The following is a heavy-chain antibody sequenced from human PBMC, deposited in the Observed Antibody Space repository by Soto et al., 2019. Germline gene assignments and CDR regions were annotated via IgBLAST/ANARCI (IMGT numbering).Heavy chain of an antibody. CDR1: GFTFSNYG. V-gene: IGHV3-33*01. Sequence: GGPQRLSCAASGFTFSNYGMHWVRKAPGKGLEWVAVIWYDGSNKYYADSVKGRFTISRDNSKNTLYLQMNSLRAEDTAVYYCARDPGGASSSGYDYWGQGTLVTVSS. D-gene: IGHD6-19*01. J-gene: IGHJ4*02. CDR3: ARDPGGASSSGYDY. CDR2: IWYDGSNK.